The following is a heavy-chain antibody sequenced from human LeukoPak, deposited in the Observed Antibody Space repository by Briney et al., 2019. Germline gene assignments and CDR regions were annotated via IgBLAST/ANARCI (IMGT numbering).Heavy chain of an antibody. V-gene: IGHV4-38-2*02. J-gene: IGHJ4*02. CDR3: ARKDSGYDSY. CDR2: IYHSGST. CDR1: GYSISSGYY. D-gene: IGHD5-12*01. Sequence: SETLSLTCTVSGYSISSGYYWGRIRQPPGKGLEWIGSIYHSGSTYYNPSLKSRVTISVDTSKNQFSLKLSSVTAADTAVYYCARKDSGYDSYWGQGTLVTVSS.